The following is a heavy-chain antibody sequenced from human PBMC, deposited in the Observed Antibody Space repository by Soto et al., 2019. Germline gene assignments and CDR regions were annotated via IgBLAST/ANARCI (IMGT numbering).Heavy chain of an antibody. Sequence: SETLSLTCAVYGGSFSGYYWSWIRQPPGKGLEWIGEINHSGSTNYNPSLKSRVTISVDTSKNQFSLKLSSVTAADTAVYYCASRPRWLQRYYWGQGTLVTVSS. V-gene: IGHV4-34*01. CDR2: INHSGST. CDR3: ASRPRWLQRYY. J-gene: IGHJ4*02. CDR1: GGSFSGYY. D-gene: IGHD5-12*01.